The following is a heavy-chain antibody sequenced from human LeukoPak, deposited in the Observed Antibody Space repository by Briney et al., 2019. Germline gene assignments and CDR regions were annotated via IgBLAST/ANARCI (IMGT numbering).Heavy chain of an antibody. Sequence: ASVKVSCKASGGTFSSYAISWVRQAPGQGLEWMGGIIPIFGTAIYAQKFQGRVTMTEDTSTDTAYMELSSLRSDDTAVYYCATEPPRRQYYYDPNWFDPWGQGTLVTVSS. CDR2: IIPIFGTA. V-gene: IGHV1-69*06. CDR1: GGTFSSYA. J-gene: IGHJ5*02. CDR3: ATEPPRRQYYYDPNWFDP. D-gene: IGHD3-22*01.